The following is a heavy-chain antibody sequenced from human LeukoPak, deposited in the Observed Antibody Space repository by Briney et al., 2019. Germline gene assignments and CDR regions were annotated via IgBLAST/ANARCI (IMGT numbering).Heavy chain of an antibody. CDR2: VYYTGSI. D-gene: IGHD3-22*01. Sequence: PSETLSLTCTVSGDSITSYYWSWFRQPPGKGLEWVVYVYYTGSINYSPPLKSRLTMSVDTSKNQFSLNLSSVTAADTAIYYCARGPYDSGGYYLTACDVWGRGTMVTVTS. CDR3: ARGPYDSGGYYLTACDV. V-gene: IGHV4-59*01. CDR1: GDSITSYY. J-gene: IGHJ3*01.